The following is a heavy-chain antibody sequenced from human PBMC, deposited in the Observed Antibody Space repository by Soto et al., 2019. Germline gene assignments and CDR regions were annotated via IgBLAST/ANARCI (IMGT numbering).Heavy chain of an antibody. CDR1: GYTFTSYA. CDR2: INAGNGNT. Sequence: GASVKVSCKASGYTFTSYAMHWVRQAPGQRLEWMGWINAGNGNTKYSQKFQGRVTITRDTSASTAYMELSSLRSEDTAVYYCARGDVLRYFDWLLQPIDYRGQGTLVTVPQ. J-gene: IGHJ4*02. D-gene: IGHD3-9*01. CDR3: ARGDVLRYFDWLLQPIDY. V-gene: IGHV1-3*01.